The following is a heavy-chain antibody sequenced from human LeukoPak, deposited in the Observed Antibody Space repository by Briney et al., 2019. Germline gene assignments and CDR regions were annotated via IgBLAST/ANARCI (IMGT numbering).Heavy chain of an antibody. CDR2: MDPTGSQK. Sequence: GGSLRLSCAVSQLTSSGVVMNTGRQAPGKGLEWVANMDPTGSQKRYVDSVKRRFTISKDSPGASLYLDIHRRRTEGTAIYYCDIWTSGNYWGQGTLVTVSS. J-gene: IGHJ4*02. D-gene: IGHD1-1*01. V-gene: IGHV3-7*01. CDR1: QLTSSGVV. CDR3: DIWTSGNY.